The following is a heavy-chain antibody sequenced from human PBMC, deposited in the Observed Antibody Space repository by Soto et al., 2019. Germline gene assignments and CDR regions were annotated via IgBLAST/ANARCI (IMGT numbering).Heavy chain of an antibody. D-gene: IGHD2-21*02. CDR3: VQRRCGGACLQIYSSHSYYGVDV. CDR2: LYWDADK. V-gene: IGHV2-5*02. Sequence: QITLKESGPTLVQPTQTLTLTCTFSGLSLRTTGVGVGWVRQPPGKALEWLALLYWDADKRYSPSLKSRLTITKDTAGTQVVLTMTNMATVDTATYYCVQRRCGGACLQIYSSHSYYGVDVWGQGTTVTVS. CDR1: GLSLRTTGVG. J-gene: IGHJ6*02.